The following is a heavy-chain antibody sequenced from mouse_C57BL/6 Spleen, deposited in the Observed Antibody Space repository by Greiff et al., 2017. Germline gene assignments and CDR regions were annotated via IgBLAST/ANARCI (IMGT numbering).Heavy chain of an antibody. CDR2: IRSKSNNYAT. CDR1: GFSFNTYA. V-gene: IGHV10-1*01. Sequence: EVKLVESGGGLVQPKGSLKLSCAASGFSFNTYAMNWVRQAPGKCLEWVARIRSKSNNYATYYAGSVKDRFTISRDDSESMLYLQMNNLKTEDTAMYYCVRVSGYYFDYWGQGTTLTVSS. J-gene: IGHJ2*01. CDR3: VRVSGYYFDY. D-gene: IGHD3-2*02.